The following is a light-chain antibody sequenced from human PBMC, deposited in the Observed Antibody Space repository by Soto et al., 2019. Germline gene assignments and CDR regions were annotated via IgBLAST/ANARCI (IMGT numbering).Light chain of an antibody. CDR3: QQRSNWPSWT. Sequence: EIGLTQSPGTLSLSPGERATLSCRASQSVSSYLAWYQQKPGQAPRLLIYDASNRAAGIPARFSGSGSGTDFTLTISSLEPEDFAVYYCQQRSNWPSWTFGQGTKVDIK. CDR2: DAS. CDR1: QSVSSY. V-gene: IGKV3-11*01. J-gene: IGKJ1*01.